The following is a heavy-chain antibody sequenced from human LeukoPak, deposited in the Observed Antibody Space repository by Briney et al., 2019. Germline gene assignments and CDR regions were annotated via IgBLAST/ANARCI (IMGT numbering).Heavy chain of an antibody. CDR2: VYHSGST. J-gene: IGHJ4*02. D-gene: IGHD3-3*01. V-gene: IGHV4-59*01. Sequence: PSETLSLTCTVSGGSITNYYWSWIRQPSGEGLEWIGYVYHSGSTNYNPSHKSRVTVSVDMAKNQISLKMSSVTAADTAVFYCARSRVWSDYWGYFDYWGQGILVTVSS. CDR1: GGSITNYY. CDR3: ARSRVWSDYWGYFDY.